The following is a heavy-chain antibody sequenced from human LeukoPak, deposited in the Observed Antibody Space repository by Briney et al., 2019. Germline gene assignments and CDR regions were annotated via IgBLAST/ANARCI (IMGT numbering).Heavy chain of an antibody. D-gene: IGHD4-17*01. CDR3: ARDRPPVTPMDV. V-gene: IGHV3-30*03. Sequence: PGRSLRLSCAASGFTFSSYGMHWVRQAPGKGLEWVAVISYDGSNKYYADSVKGRFTISRDNAKNSLYLQMNSLRAEDTAVYYCARDRPPVTPMDVWGQGTTVTVSS. CDR1: GFTFSSYG. J-gene: IGHJ6*02. CDR2: ISYDGSNK.